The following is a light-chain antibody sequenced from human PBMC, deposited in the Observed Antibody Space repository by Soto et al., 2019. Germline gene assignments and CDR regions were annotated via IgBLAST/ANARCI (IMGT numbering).Light chain of an antibody. J-gene: IGKJ1*01. CDR3: QQRSNWPRT. Sequence: ESVLTQSPGTLSLSPGERATLSCRASQSVSSYLAWYQQKPGQAPRLLIYDASNRATGIPARFSGSGSGTDFTLTIRSLEPEDFAAYYCQQRSNWPRTFGQGTKVDIK. CDR2: DAS. V-gene: IGKV3-11*01. CDR1: QSVSSY.